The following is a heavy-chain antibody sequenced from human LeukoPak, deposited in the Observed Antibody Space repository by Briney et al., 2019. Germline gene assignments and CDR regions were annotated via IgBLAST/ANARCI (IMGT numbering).Heavy chain of an antibody. CDR1: GGTFSSYA. D-gene: IGHD3-9*01. CDR2: IIPIFGTA. Sequence: SVKVSCKASGGTFSSYAISWVRLAPGQGLEWMGGIIPIFGTANYAQKFQGRVTITADESTSTAYMELSSLRSEDTAVYYCARGAVPTLLRYFDWSLYYYGMDVWGQGTTVTVSS. CDR3: ARGAVPTLLRYFDWSLYYYGMDV. J-gene: IGHJ6*02. V-gene: IGHV1-69*13.